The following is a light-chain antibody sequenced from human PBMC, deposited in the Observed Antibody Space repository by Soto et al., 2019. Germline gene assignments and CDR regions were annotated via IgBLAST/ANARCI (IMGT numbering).Light chain of an antibody. CDR1: SSDIGGYKY. CDR2: EVS. J-gene: IGLJ3*02. V-gene: IGLV2-14*01. Sequence: QSALTQPASVSGSLGQSITISCTGTSSDIGGYKYVSWYQQHPGKAPKLIIFEVSNRPSGVSDRFSGSNSGNTASLTISGLRAEDKADYYYTSYSRDGFLVLGGGTKVT. CDR3: TSYSRDGFLV.